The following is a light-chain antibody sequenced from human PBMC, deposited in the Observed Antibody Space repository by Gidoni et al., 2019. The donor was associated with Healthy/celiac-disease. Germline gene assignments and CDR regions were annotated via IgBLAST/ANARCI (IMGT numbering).Light chain of an antibody. V-gene: IGKV3-20*01. J-gene: IGKJ1*01. CDR1: QIVSSSY. CDR2: GAS. CDR3: QQYGSSPET. Sequence: EIVLTQSPGTLSLSPRERATLSCRASQIVSSSYLAWYQQKPGQAPRLLIYGASSRATGIPDRFSGSGSGTDLTLTISRLEPEDFAVYYCQQYGSSPETFGQGTKVEIK.